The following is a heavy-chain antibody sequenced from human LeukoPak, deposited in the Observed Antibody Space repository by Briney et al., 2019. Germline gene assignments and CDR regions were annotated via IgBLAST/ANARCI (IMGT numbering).Heavy chain of an antibody. J-gene: IGHJ3*01. CDR3: AKGVAATVTYAFDA. D-gene: IGHD1-26*01. Sequence: GGSLRLSCAASGFTFSSYGMHWVRQAPGKGLEWVAVIWYDGSNKYYADSVKGRFTISRDNSKNTLYLQMNSLRPEDTATYYCAKGVAATVTYAFDAWGQGTMVTVSS. CDR1: GFTFSSYG. CDR2: IWYDGSNK. V-gene: IGHV3-30*02.